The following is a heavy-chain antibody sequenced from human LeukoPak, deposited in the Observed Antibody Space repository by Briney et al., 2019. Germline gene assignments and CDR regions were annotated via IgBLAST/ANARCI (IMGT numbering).Heavy chain of an antibody. Sequence: ASVTVSCKASGYTFTGYYMHWVRQAPGQGLEWMGWINPNSGGTNYAQKFQGWVTMTRDTSISTAYMELSRLRSDDTAVYYCARGRPITMVRGVKSGYYYYYGMDVWGQGTTVTVSS. J-gene: IGHJ6*02. V-gene: IGHV1-2*04. CDR3: ARGRPITMVRGVKSGYYYYYGMDV. CDR1: GYTFTGYY. CDR2: INPNSGGT. D-gene: IGHD3-10*01.